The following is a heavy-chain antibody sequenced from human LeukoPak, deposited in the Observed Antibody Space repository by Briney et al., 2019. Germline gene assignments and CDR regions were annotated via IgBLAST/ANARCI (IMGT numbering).Heavy chain of an antibody. CDR3: ARDGYSSSWSNFDY. D-gene: IGHD6-13*01. Sequence: GGSLRLSCAASGFTFSDYYMSWIRQAPGKGLEWVSYISRSSSYIYYADSVKGRFTISRDNAKNSLYLQMNSLRAEDTAVYYCARDGYSSSWSNFDYWGQGTLVTVSS. V-gene: IGHV3-11*06. J-gene: IGHJ4*02. CDR1: GFTFSDYY. CDR2: ISRSSSYI.